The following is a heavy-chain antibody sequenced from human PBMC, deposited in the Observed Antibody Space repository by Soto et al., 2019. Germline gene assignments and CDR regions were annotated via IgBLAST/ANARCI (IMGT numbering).Heavy chain of an antibody. CDR2: IKEDGSDK. V-gene: IGHV3-7*04. Sequence: EVQLVESGGGLVQPGWSLRLSCTGSGFTFGNYWMSWVRQAPGKGLEWVANIKEDGSDKYYEESVKGRFTIARDNAKNSLYLQMNSLSAEDTAVYFCARDGLAGEPHRRWNYCGQGTLVTVSS. CDR1: GFTFGNYW. CDR3: ARDGLAGEPHRRWNY. D-gene: IGHD7-27*01. J-gene: IGHJ4*01.